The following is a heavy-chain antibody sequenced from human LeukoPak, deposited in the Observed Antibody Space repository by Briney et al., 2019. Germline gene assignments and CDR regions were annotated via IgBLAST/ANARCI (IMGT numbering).Heavy chain of an antibody. V-gene: IGHV1-69*13. D-gene: IGHD3-16*01. CDR2: ISPLFGSA. CDR1: GYTFTSYG. J-gene: IGHJ4*02. Sequence: GASVKVSCKASGYTFTSYGISWVRQAPGQGLEWMGGISPLFGSAKYAQKFQGRVTITADESTGTAYMELRSLRSEDTAVYYCARGYAFDYWGQGTLVTVSS. CDR3: ARGYAFDY.